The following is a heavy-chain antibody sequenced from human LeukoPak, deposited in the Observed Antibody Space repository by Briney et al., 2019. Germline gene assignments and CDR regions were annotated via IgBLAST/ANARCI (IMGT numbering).Heavy chain of an antibody. CDR2: VNLQGST. Sequence: SGTLSLTCGVSGGSITSTNYWTWVRQPPGKGLEWIGEVNLQGSTNYNPSLMGRVAISVGMSENHISLQLTSVTAADTAVYYCAREGGPYRPLDYSGQGTLVTVSS. CDR1: GGSITSTNY. CDR3: AREGGPYRPLDY. J-gene: IGHJ4*02. V-gene: IGHV4-4*02.